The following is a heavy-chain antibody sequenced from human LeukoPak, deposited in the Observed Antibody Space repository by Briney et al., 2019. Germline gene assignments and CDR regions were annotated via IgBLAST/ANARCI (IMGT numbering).Heavy chain of an antibody. D-gene: IGHD3-3*01. Sequence: PGGSLRLSCAASGFTFSSYSMNWVRQAPGKGLEWVASISSSSSYIYYADSVKGRFTISRDNAKNSLYLQMNSLRADDTAVYYCARDRYDFWSGYYVYWGQGTLVTVSS. CDR1: GFTFSSYS. J-gene: IGHJ4*02. V-gene: IGHV3-21*01. CDR3: ARDRYDFWSGYYVY. CDR2: ISSSSSYI.